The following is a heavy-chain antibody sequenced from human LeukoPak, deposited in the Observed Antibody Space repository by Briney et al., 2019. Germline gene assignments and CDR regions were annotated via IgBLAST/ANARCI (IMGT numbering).Heavy chain of an antibody. J-gene: IGHJ4*02. CDR3: ARDYAPRITMVRGVIFGY. CDR2: MNPNSGNT. Sequence: GASVKVSCKASGYTFTSYDINWVRQATGQGLEWMGWMNPNSGNTGYAQKFQGRVTMTRDTSISTAYMELSRLRSDDTAVYYCARDYAPRITMVRGVIFGYWGQGTLVTVSS. V-gene: IGHV1-8*01. D-gene: IGHD3-10*01. CDR1: GYTFTSYD.